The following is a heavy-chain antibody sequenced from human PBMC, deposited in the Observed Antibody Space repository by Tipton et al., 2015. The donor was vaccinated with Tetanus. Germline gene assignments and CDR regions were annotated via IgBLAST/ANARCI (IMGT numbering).Heavy chain of an antibody. V-gene: IGHV3-15*01. CDR1: GFTFSSYA. Sequence: SLRLSCAASGFTFSSYAMSWVRQAPGKGLEWVGRIKSKTDGGTTDYAAPVKGRFTISRDDSKNTLYLQMNSLKTEDTAVYYCTTTPSYYDFWSGSARAFDIWGQGTMVTVSS. D-gene: IGHD3-3*01. J-gene: IGHJ3*02. CDR2: IKSKTDGGTT. CDR3: TTTPSYYDFWSGSARAFDI.